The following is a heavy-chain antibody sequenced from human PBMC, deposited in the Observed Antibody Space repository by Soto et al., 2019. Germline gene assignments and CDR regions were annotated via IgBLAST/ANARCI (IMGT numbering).Heavy chain of an antibody. D-gene: IGHD3-22*01. V-gene: IGHV2-5*01. Sequence: GSGPTVVNRTQTLTFTCTFSGFSLRTSGVGLGWIRRPPGKALECLALIYWNDDKRYSPSLKSRLTITKDTSKNQVVLTMTNMDPVETATYYCANSSKVVIPRAEYFQHWGQGTLVTVSS. CDR2: IYWNDDK. CDR1: GFSLRTSGVG. CDR3: ANSSKVVIPRAEYFQH. J-gene: IGHJ1*01.